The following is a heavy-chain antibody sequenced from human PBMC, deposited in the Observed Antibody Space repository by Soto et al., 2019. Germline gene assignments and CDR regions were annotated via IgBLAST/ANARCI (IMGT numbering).Heavy chain of an antibody. Sequence: VGSLRLSCAASGFTFSSYGMHWVRQAPGKGLEWVAVISYDGSNKYYADSVKGRFTISRDNSKNTLYLQMNSLRAEDTAVYYCAKVAPYGDAFDIWGQGTMVTVSS. V-gene: IGHV3-30*18. J-gene: IGHJ3*02. CDR3: AKVAPYGDAFDI. CDR1: GFTFSSYG. CDR2: ISYDGSNK. D-gene: IGHD2-8*01.